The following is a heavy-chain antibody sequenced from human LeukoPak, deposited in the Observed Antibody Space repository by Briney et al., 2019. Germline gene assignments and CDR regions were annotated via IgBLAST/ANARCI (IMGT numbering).Heavy chain of an antibody. V-gene: IGHV3-11*05. CDR3: PRERRGSYYAFES. J-gene: IGHJ4*02. CDR2: VMSGRGST. CDR1: GFSFSDYS. D-gene: IGHD3-10*01. Sequence: GGSLRLSCAASGFSFSDYSISWIRQSPGKGPEWISYVMSGRGSTNYADSVKGRFTISRDNAKNSVALQLDGLRADDTAVYFCPRERRGSYYAFESWGQGTLVTVSS.